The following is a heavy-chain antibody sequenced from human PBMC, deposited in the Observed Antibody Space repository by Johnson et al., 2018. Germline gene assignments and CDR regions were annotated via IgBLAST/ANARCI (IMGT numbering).Heavy chain of an antibody. J-gene: IGHJ4*02. CDR1: GFTFSDYY. D-gene: IGHD5-12*01. CDR2: ISTSGKSI. CDR3: AKDSSGYYSLASDY. Sequence: QVQLVESGGGLVKPGGSLRLSCAASGFTFSDYYMSWIRQAPGKGLEWLSYISTSGKSISYADSAKGRFTISRDNAKNSLYLQMNSLRAEDTAVYYCAKDSSGYYSLASDYWGQGTLVTVSS. V-gene: IGHV3-11*04.